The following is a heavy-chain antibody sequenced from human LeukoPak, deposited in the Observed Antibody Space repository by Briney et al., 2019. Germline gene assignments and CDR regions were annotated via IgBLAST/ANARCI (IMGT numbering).Heavy chain of an antibody. Sequence: GGSLRLSCAASGFTFSNYAMSGVRQAPGKGLEWVSLIFGSGGNTYYADSVKGRFTISRDNSKNTVYLQMNSLRADDTALYYCAKAPSGYCSGGSCYGLDFWGQGTLVTVSS. CDR3: AKAPSGYCSGGSCYGLDF. D-gene: IGHD2-15*01. CDR2: IFGSGGNT. J-gene: IGHJ4*02. V-gene: IGHV3-23*01. CDR1: GFTFSNYA.